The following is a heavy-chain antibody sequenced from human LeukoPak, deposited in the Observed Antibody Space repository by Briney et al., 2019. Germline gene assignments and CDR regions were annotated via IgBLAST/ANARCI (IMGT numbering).Heavy chain of an antibody. V-gene: IGHV4-59*08. CDR1: GGSISSYY. J-gene: IGHJ5*02. CDR2: IYYSGST. CDR3: ARRPWLDP. Sequence: SETLSLTCTVSGGSISSYYWSWIRQPPGKGLEWIGYIYYSGSTNYNPSLKSRHTISVDTSKNQFSEKLSSVSAADTAVYYCARRPWLDPWGQGTLVTVSS.